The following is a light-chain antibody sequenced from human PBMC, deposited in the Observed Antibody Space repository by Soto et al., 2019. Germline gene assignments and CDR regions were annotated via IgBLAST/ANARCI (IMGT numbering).Light chain of an antibody. CDR3: QQFNSYPPIS. Sequence: AIQLTQSPSSLSASVGDRVTITCRASQGISSALAWYQQKPGKAPKLLIYDASSLESGVPTRFSGSGSGTDFTLTISSLQPEDFATYYCQQFNSYPPISIGQWTRLEIE. CDR1: QGISSA. J-gene: IGKJ5*01. CDR2: DAS. V-gene: IGKV1-13*02.